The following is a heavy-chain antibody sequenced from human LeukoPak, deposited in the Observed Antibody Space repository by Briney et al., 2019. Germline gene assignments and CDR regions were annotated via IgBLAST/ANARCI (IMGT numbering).Heavy chain of an antibody. Sequence: SVKVSFKASVFTFISSVMQWVRQARGQRLEWIGWIVVGSGNTNYAQKFQERVTITRAMSTSTAYMELSSLRSEDTAVYYCAAERYDTSGYNHFDYWGQGTLVTVSS. CDR1: VFTFISSV. CDR2: IVVGSGNT. V-gene: IGHV1-58*02. CDR3: AAERYDTSGYNHFDY. J-gene: IGHJ4*02. D-gene: IGHD3-22*01.